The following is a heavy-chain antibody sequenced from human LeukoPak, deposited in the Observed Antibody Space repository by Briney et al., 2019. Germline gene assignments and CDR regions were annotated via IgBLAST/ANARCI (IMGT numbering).Heavy chain of an antibody. V-gene: IGHV3-15*07. CDR1: GFTFSNAW. CDR3: AKIFGLLAVYFQH. Sequence: GGSLRLSCAASGFTFSNAWMNWVRQAPGKGLEWVGRIKSKTDGGTTDYAAPVKGRFTISRDDSKNRLYLQMNSLRAEDTAVYYCAKIFGLLAVYFQHWGQGTLVTVSS. J-gene: IGHJ1*01. D-gene: IGHD3/OR15-3a*01. CDR2: IKSKTDGGTT.